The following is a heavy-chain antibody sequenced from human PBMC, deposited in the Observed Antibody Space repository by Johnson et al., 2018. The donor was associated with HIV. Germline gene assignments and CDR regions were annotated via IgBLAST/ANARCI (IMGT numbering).Heavy chain of an antibody. CDR3: ARAQLLADDAFNN. D-gene: IGHD6-6*01. CDR2: ISGDGSSS. CDR1: GFTFSSYA. J-gene: IGHJ3*02. V-gene: IGHV3-74*02. Sequence: VQLVESGGGVVQPGRSLRLSCAASGFTFSSYAMHWVRQAPGKGLEWVSRISGDGSSSSYADSVKGRFTISRDNAKNTLYLQLNSLRVEDTAIYYCARAQLLADDAFNNWGQGTMVTVSS.